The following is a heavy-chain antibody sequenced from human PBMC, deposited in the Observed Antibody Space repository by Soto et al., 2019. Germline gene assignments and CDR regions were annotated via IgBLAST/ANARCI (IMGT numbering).Heavy chain of an antibody. Sequence: PSETLPHTCTVSGGSISSGGYYWSWIRKHPGKGLEWIGYIYYSGSTYYNPSLKSRVTISVDTSKNQFSLKLSSVTAADTAVYYCARSYCTNGVCHYVPYYYYYGMDVWGQGTTVTVSS. CDR1: GGSISSGGYY. V-gene: IGHV4-31*03. D-gene: IGHD2-8*01. CDR3: ARSYCTNGVCHYVPYYYYYGMDV. J-gene: IGHJ6*02. CDR2: IYYSGST.